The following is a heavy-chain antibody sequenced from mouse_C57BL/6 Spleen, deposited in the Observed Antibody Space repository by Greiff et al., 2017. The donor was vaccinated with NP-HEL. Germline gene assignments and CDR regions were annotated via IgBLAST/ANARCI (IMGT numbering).Heavy chain of an antibody. CDR1: GYTFTGYW. J-gene: IGHJ4*01. CDR3: ARGDYGSLMDY. Sequence: QVQLKQPGAELVKPGASVKLSCKASGYTFTGYWMQWVKQRPGQGLEWIGEIDPSDSYTNYNQKFKGKATLTVDTSSSTAYMQLSSLTSEDSAVYYCARGDYGSLMDYWGQGTSVTVSS. D-gene: IGHD1-1*01. V-gene: IGHV1-50*01. CDR2: IDPSDSYT.